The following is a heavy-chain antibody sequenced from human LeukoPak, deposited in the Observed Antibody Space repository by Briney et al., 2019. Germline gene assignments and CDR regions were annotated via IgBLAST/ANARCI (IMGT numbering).Heavy chain of an antibody. J-gene: IGHJ5*02. CDR1: GYTFTSYG. V-gene: IGHV1-18*04. Sequence: ASVKVSCMASGYTFTSYGISWVRQAPGQGLEWMGWISAYNGNTNYAQKLQGRVTMTTDTSTSTAYMELRSLRSDDTAVYYCARDQSIAVAGLGWFDPWGQGTLVTVSS. CDR3: ARDQSIAVAGLGWFDP. D-gene: IGHD6-19*01. CDR2: ISAYNGNT.